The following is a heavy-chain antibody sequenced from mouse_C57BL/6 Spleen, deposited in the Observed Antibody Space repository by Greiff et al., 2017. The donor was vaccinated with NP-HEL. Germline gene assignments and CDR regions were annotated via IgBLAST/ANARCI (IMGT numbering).Heavy chain of an antibody. Sequence: EVKLVESGPELVKPGASVKISCKASGYSFTGYYMNWVKQSPEKSLEWIGEINPSTGGTTYNQKFKAKATLTVDKSSSTAYMQLKSLTSEDSAVYYCARKAYYDYDRAFAYWGQGTLVTVSA. V-gene: IGHV1-42*01. J-gene: IGHJ3*01. D-gene: IGHD2-4*01. CDR1: GYSFTGYY. CDR2: INPSTGGT. CDR3: ARKAYYDYDRAFAY.